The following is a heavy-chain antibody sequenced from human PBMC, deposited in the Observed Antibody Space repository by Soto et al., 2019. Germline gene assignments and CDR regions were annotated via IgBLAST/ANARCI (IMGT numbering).Heavy chain of an antibody. CDR3: AIITQWS. J-gene: IGHJ5*02. D-gene: IGHD3-22*01. Sequence: QVQVVQSGTEVKKPGSSVNVSCKASGGTFSSYTISWVRQAPGQGLEWMGRIIPLLDMANYAQKFQGRVTITADKSSSTSYMQMSSLRSEDTAAYYCAIITQWSWSQGTLVTVSS. CDR1: GGTFSSYT. CDR2: IIPLLDMA. V-gene: IGHV1-69*02.